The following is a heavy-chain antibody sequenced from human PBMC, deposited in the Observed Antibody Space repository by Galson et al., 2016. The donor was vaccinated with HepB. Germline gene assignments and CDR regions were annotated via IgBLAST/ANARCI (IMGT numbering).Heavy chain of an antibody. CDR1: GYIFTNYY. D-gene: IGHD3-10*01. CDR2: INASGGST. Sequence: SVKVSCKASGYIFTNYYLHWVRQAPGQGLECMGVINASGGSTSYAQNFPGRVTMTRDTSTSTVYMELSSLRSEDTAVYYCARWYYGSGSAHYGMDVWGQGTTVTVSS. CDR3: ARWYYGSGSAHYGMDV. J-gene: IGHJ6*02. V-gene: IGHV1-46*01.